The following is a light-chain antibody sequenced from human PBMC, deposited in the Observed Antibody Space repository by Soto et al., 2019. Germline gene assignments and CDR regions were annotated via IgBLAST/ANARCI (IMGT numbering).Light chain of an antibody. J-gene: IGLJ2*01. Sequence: QSVLTQPASVSGSPGQSITISCTGTSGDIGSYNRVSWYQQHPGKAPKLVISDVTNRPSGVSDRFSGSKSGNTASLTISGLQPEDEADYYCSSYTLTATLFGGGTKVTVL. V-gene: IGLV2-14*03. CDR3: SSYTLTATL. CDR2: DVT. CDR1: SGDIGSYNR.